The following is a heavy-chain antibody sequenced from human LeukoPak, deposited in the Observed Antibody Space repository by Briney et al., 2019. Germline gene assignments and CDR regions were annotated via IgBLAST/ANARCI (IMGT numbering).Heavy chain of an antibody. CDR2: ISAYNGNT. Sequence: GASVKVSCKASGYTFTSYGISWVRQAPGQGLEWMGWISAYNGNTNYAQKLQGRVTMTTDTSTSTAYMELRSLRSDDTAVYYCARGPLRAALPSTFDPWGQGTLVTVSS. CDR3: ARGPLRAALPSTFDP. D-gene: IGHD6-13*01. V-gene: IGHV1-18*01. CDR1: GYTFTSYG. J-gene: IGHJ5*02.